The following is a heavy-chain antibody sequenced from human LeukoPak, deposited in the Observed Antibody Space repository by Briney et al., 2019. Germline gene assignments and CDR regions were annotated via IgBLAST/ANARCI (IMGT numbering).Heavy chain of an antibody. J-gene: IGHJ6*02. D-gene: IGHD6-13*01. V-gene: IGHV1-18*01. Sequence: ASVRVSCKASGYRFVTYGISWVRQTPGQGLEWMAWTSPHNDNTDYAQKFQGRVTVTTDTAASTAYLELRSLRSDDTAVYYCARCSSSWYGGYYYYGMDVWGQGTTVTVSS. CDR2: TSPHNDNT. CDR1: GYRFVTYG. CDR3: ARCSSSWYGGYYYYGMDV.